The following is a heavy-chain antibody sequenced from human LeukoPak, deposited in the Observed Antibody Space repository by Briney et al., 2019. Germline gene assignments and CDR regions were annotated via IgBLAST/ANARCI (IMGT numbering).Heavy chain of an antibody. J-gene: IGHJ4*02. CDR1: GFTFSSYG. CDR3: AKGGNYAPLDY. D-gene: IGHD3-16*01. V-gene: IGHV3-23*01. Sequence: GGSLRLSCAASGFTFSSYGMHWVRQAPGKGLEWVSAISTSGATTIFADSVKDRFTVSRDNSRNTLYLQMNSLRAEDTAVYYCAKGGNYAPLDYWGQGTLVTVSS. CDR2: ISTSGATT.